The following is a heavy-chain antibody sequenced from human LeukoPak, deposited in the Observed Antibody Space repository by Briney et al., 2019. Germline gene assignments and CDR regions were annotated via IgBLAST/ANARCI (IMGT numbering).Heavy chain of an antibody. D-gene: IGHD2-2*01. CDR1: GGSISSSSYY. J-gene: IGHJ4*02. V-gene: IGHV4-39*07. CDR2: IYYSGST. Sequence: SETLSLTCTVSGGSISSSSYYWGWIRQPPGKGLEWVGSIYYSGSTYYNPSLKSRVTISVDTSKNQFSLKLSSVTAADTAVYYCARGDIVVVPAAMYYFDYWGQGTLVTVSS. CDR3: ARGDIVVVPAAMYYFDY.